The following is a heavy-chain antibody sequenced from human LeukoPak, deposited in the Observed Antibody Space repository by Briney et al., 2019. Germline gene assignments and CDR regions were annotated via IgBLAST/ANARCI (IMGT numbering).Heavy chain of an antibody. V-gene: IGHV3-9*01. Sequence: GRSLRLSCAASGFTFDDYAMHWVRQAPGKGLEWVSGISWNSGSIGYADSVKGRFTISRDNAKNSLYLQMNSLRAEDTAVYYCAVTFYDILTGYYSFDYWGQGTLVTVSS. CDR2: ISWNSGSI. D-gene: IGHD3-9*01. CDR3: AVTFYDILTGYYSFDY. CDR1: GFTFDDYA. J-gene: IGHJ4*02.